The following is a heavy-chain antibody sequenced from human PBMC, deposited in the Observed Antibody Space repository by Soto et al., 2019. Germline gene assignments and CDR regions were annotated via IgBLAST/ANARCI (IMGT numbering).Heavy chain of an antibody. Sequence: QVQLVESGGGVVQPGRSLRLSCAASGFTFSSYAMHWVRQAPGKGLEWVAVISYDGSNKYYADSVKGRFTISRDNSKNTLYLQMNSLRAEDTAVYYCAGRPYGPVYNWFDPWGQGTLVTVSS. CDR2: ISYDGSNK. J-gene: IGHJ5*02. D-gene: IGHD1-20*01. CDR3: AGRPYGPVYNWFDP. V-gene: IGHV3-30-3*01. CDR1: GFTFSSYA.